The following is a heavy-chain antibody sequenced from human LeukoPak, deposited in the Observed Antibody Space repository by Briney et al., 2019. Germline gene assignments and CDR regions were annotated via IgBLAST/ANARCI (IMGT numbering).Heavy chain of an antibody. V-gene: IGHV3-30*02. CDR3: AKDQETYYYGSGSYYGAYDY. CDR2: IRYDGSNK. J-gene: IGHJ4*02. CDR1: GFTFSSYG. Sequence: GGSLRLSCAASGFTFSSYGMHWVRQAPGKGLEWVAFIRYDGSNKYYADSVKGRFTISRDNSKNTLCLQMNSLRAEDTAVYYCAKDQETYYYGSGSYYGAYDYWGQGTLVTVSS. D-gene: IGHD3-10*01.